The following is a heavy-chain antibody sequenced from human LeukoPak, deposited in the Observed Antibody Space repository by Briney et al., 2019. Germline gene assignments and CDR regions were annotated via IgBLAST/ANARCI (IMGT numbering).Heavy chain of an antibody. CDR2: ISCYNGYT. CDR3: ARDGNDSGSYSHNWFDP. V-gene: IGHV1-18*01. D-gene: IGHD3-10*01. Sequence: GASVRVSCKASGYTFTSYGINWVRQAPGQGLEWMGRISCYNGYTKYAQMFQGRVTMTTGTSTSTAYMELRSLTSDDTAVYYCARDGNDSGSYSHNWFDPWGQGTLVTVSS. J-gene: IGHJ5*02. CDR1: GYTFTSYG.